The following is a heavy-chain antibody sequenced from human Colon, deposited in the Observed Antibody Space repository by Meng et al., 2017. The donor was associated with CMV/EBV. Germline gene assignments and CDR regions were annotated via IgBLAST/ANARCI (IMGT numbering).Heavy chain of an antibody. V-gene: IGHV4-39*01. CDR1: GGSISSSSYY. CDR2: IYYSGST. Sequence: GSLRLSCTVSGGSISSSSYYWGWIRQPPGKGLEWIGSIYYSGSTYYNPSLKSRVTISVDTSKNQFSLKLSSVTAADTAVYSCARQYYGLDVWGQGTTVTVSS. CDR3: ARQYYGLDV. J-gene: IGHJ6*02.